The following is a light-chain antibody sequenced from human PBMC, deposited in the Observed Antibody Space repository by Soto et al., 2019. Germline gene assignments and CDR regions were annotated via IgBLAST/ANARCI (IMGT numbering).Light chain of an antibody. CDR2: EVN. CDR1: SSDIGASNY. V-gene: IGLV2-14*01. Sequence: SALTQPASVSGSPGQSITISCTGTSSDIGASNYVSWYQQHPGKAPKVMIYEVNNRPSGVSNRFSGSKSGNTASLTISGLQAEDEADYYCSSYTVNSVTLYVFGTGTKVTVL. J-gene: IGLJ1*01. CDR3: SSYTVNSVTLYV.